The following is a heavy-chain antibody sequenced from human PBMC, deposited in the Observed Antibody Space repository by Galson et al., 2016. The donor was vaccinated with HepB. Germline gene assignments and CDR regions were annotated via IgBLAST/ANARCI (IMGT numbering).Heavy chain of an antibody. V-gene: IGHV6-1*01. CDR3: TRSSPFNTGTFDF. Sequence: CAISGDSVSSNSANWHWIRQSPSRGLEWLGRTYYKSNWYYDYAVSVKSRITINPDTSMNQFSLQLNSVTPEDTAVYYCTRSSPFNTGTFDFWGQGTLVTVSS. J-gene: IGHJ4*02. D-gene: IGHD1-26*01. CDR2: TYYKSNWYY. CDR1: GDSVSSNSAN.